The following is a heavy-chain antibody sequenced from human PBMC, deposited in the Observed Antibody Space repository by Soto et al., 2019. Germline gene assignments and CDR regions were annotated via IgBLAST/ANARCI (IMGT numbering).Heavy chain of an antibody. D-gene: IGHD1-26*01. J-gene: IGHJ4*02. CDR1: VFPFGANA. V-gene: IGHV3-23*01. CDR2: LSNTGRRT. Sequence: GGSLRLSCVVSVFPFGANAMSWVRQAPGKGLEWVSGLSNTGRRTSYADSVKGRFNISRDNSENTVYLQMDSLRVEDTAVYYCATEMGATQGPFDNWGQGTLVTVSS. CDR3: ATEMGATQGPFDN.